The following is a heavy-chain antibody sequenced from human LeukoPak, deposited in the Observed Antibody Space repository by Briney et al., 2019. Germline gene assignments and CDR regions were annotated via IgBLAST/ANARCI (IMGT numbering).Heavy chain of an antibody. CDR3: ATAPPTRVLQPLHY. D-gene: IGHD3-10*01. V-gene: IGHV3-74*01. CDR1: GFTFGTYR. CDR2: INSDGSST. J-gene: IGHJ4*02. Sequence: PGGSLRLSCAASGFTFGTYRMHWVRQAPGKGLVWVSRINSDGSSTNYADSVKGRFTIARDNAKNTLYLQMNSLRAEDTAVYYCATAPPTRVLQPLHYWGQGTLVTVSS.